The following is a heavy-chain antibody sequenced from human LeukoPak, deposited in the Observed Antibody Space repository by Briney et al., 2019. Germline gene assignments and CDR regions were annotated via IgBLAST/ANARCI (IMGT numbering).Heavy chain of an antibody. CDR1: GFTFSNAW. CDR2: ISGSGGST. D-gene: IGHD2-15*01. CDR3: AKDEDDIVVVVAAPSPVDY. V-gene: IGHV3-23*01. Sequence: GGSLRLSCAASGFTFSNAWMSWVRQAPGKGLEWVSAISGSGGSTYYADSVKGRFTISRDNSKNTLYLQMNSLRAEDTAVYYCAKDEDDIVVVVAAPSPVDYWGQGTLVTVSS. J-gene: IGHJ4*02.